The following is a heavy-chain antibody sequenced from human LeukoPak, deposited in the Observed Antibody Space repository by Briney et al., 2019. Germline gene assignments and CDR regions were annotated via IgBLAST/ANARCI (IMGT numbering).Heavy chain of an antibody. Sequence: ASVKVSCKASGYTFTGYYMHWVRQAPGQGLEWMGWINPNSGGTNYAQKFQGRVTMTRDTSISTAYMELSRLRSDDTAVYYCARVYGDYVGYYFDYWGQGTLVTVSS. J-gene: IGHJ4*02. D-gene: IGHD4-17*01. V-gene: IGHV1-2*02. CDR2: INPNSGGT. CDR3: ARVYGDYVGYYFDY. CDR1: GYTFTGYY.